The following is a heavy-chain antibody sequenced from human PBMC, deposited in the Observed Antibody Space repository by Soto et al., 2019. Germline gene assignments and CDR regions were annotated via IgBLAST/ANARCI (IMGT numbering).Heavy chain of an antibody. Sequence: ASVKVSCKASGYTFTSYDINWVRRASGQGLEWMGWMNPNSGNTGYAQKFQGRVTMTRNTSISTAYMELSSLRSEDTAVYYCARGRGKQQLVPYYYGMDVWGQGPTVTVSS. CDR1: GYTFTSYD. CDR3: ARGRGKQQLVPYYYGMDV. D-gene: IGHD6-13*01. V-gene: IGHV1-8*01. J-gene: IGHJ6*02. CDR2: MNPNSGNT.